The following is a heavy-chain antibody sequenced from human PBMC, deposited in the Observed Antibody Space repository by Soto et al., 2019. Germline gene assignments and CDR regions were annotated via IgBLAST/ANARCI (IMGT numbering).Heavy chain of an antibody. D-gene: IGHD1-1*01. CDR2: ISGSGGST. CDR3: AKDTVMATTVFDY. Sequence: GGSLRLSCAASGVTFSNYAMILVRQAPGKGLEWVSAISGSGGSTYYADSVKGRFTISRDNSKNTLYLQMNSLRADDTAMYYCAKDTVMATTVFDYWGQGTLVTVSS. V-gene: IGHV3-23*01. J-gene: IGHJ4*02. CDR1: GVTFSNYA.